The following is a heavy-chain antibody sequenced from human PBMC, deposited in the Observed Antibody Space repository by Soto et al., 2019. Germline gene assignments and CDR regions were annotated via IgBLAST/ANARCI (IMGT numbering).Heavy chain of an antibody. CDR2: ISAYNGNT. V-gene: IGHV1-18*04. J-gene: IGHJ6*02. CDR3: ARAYCSSTSCRPRYYYYYYGMDV. CDR1: GYTFTSYG. Sequence: GASVKVSCKASGYTFTSYGISWVRQAPGQGLEWMGWISAYNGNTNYAQKLQGRVTMTTDTSTSTAYMELRSLRSDDTAVYYCARAYCSSTSCRPRYYYYYYGMDVWGQGTTGTVS. D-gene: IGHD2-2*01.